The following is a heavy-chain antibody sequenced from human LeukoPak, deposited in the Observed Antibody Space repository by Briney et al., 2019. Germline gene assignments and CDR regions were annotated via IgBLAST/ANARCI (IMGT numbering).Heavy chain of an antibody. CDR3: ARGAVAYCGGDCYSTLDY. CDR2: INPSGGST. J-gene: IGHJ4*02. CDR1: GYTFASYY. Sequence: ASVKVSCKASGYTFASYYMHWVRQAPGQGLEWMGIINPSGGSTSYAQKFQGRVTMTRDTSTSTVYMELSSLRSEDTAVYYCARGAVAYCGGDCYSTLDYCGQGTLVTVSS. D-gene: IGHD2-21*02. V-gene: IGHV1-46*01.